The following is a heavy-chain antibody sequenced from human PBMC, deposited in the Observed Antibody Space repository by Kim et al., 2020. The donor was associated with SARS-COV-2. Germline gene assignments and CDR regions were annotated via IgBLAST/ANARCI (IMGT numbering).Heavy chain of an antibody. Sequence: GGSLRLSCAASGFTFSSYWMSWVRQAPGKGLEWVANIKQDGSEKYYVDSVKGRFTISRDNAKNSLYLQMNSLRAEDTAVYYCAREQFPDILTGYWNWNYYYGMDVWGQGTTVTVSS. CDR1: GFTFSSYW. J-gene: IGHJ6*02. D-gene: IGHD3-9*01. CDR3: AREQFPDILTGYWNWNYYYGMDV. CDR2: IKQDGSEK. V-gene: IGHV3-7*01.